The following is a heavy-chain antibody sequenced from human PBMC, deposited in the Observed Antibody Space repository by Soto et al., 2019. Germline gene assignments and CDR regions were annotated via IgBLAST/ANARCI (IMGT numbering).Heavy chain of an antibody. Sequence: VGSLRLSCEASGFTFINYAMSWVRQSPGKGLEWVSSISDTGGDSYYADSMDGRFTVSRDNSKNTLYLQINSLRAEDTAIYYCVRDLYRSATMPCLDHWGQGALVTVSS. V-gene: IGHV3-23*01. J-gene: IGHJ4*02. CDR3: VRDLYRSATMPCLDH. CDR2: ISDTGGDS. CDR1: GFTFINYA. D-gene: IGHD1-1*01.